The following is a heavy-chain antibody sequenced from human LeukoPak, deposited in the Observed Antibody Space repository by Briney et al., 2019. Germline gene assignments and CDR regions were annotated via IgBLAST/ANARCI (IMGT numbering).Heavy chain of an antibody. CDR3: ATLYDFWSGYYTGLGELDY. CDR2: ISYDGSNK. CDR1: GFTFSSYS. Sequence: GGSLRLSCAASGFTFSSYSMNWVRQAPGKGLEWVAVISYDGSNKYYADSVKGRFTISRDNSKSTLYLQMNSLRAEDTAVYYCATLYDFWSGYYTGLGELDYWGQGTLVTVSS. D-gene: IGHD3-3*01. V-gene: IGHV3-30*03. J-gene: IGHJ4*02.